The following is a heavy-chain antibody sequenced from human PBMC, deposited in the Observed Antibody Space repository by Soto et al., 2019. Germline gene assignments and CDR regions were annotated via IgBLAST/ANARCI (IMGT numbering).Heavy chain of an antibody. J-gene: IGHJ4*02. CDR2: IYHTGST. CDR3: ASSHAGAHITAAVH. Sequence: SETLSLTCAVSGASISSTNWWTWVRQPPGKGLEWIGEIYHTGSTKYNPSLKSRVTISVDRSKNQFSLKLSSVTAADTAVYYCASSHAGAHITAAVHWGQGTLVT. D-gene: IGHD6-13*01. CDR1: GASISSTNW. V-gene: IGHV4-4*02.